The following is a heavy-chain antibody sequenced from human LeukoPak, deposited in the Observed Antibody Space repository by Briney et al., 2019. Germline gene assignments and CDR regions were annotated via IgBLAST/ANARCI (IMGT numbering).Heavy chain of an antibody. Sequence: GGSLRLSCTASGFTFGDYAMSWFRQAPGKGLEWVANMKPDGSERYYVDSVKGRFTVSRDNAKNSLYFQMNSLRAEDTAVYYCARERIVGAVSTRYYGMDVWGQGTTVTVSS. CDR3: ARERIVGAVSTRYYGMDV. D-gene: IGHD1-26*01. CDR1: GFTFGDYA. J-gene: IGHJ6*02. V-gene: IGHV3-7*03. CDR2: MKPDGSER.